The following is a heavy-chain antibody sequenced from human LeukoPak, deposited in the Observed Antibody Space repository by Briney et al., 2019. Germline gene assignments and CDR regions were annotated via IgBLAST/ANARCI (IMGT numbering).Heavy chain of an antibody. D-gene: IGHD2-15*01. CDR2: IIPIFGTA. V-gene: IGHV1-69*06. CDR1: GGTFSSYA. J-gene: IGHJ4*02. CDR3: AMTISGGRGYYFDY. Sequence: SVKVSFKASGGTFSSYAISWVRQAPGQGLEWMGGIIPIFGTANYAQKFQGRVTITADKSTSTAYVELSSLRSEDTAVYYCAMTISGGRGYYFDYWGQGTLVTVSS.